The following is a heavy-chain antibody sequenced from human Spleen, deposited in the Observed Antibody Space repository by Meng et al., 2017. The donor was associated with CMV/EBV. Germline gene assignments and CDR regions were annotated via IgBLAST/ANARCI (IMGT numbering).Heavy chain of an antibody. J-gene: IGHJ6*02. Sequence: SVKVSCKASEDTFNKYGISWVRQAPGHGLEWMGSTIPTLFITNYAQKFRGRVTIAADKSTSTAYMELSSLRSDDTAVYYCARGPAEVYHYYGLDVWGQGTTVTVSS. CDR3: ARGPAEVYHYYGLDV. CDR1: EDTFNKYG. V-gene: IGHV1-69*04. CDR2: TIPTLFIT.